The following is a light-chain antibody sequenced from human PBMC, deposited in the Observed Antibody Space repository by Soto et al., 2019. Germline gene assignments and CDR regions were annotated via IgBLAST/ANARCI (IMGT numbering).Light chain of an antibody. CDR1: QSVSSSF. J-gene: IGKJ1*01. Sequence: EIVLTQSPGTLSLSPGERATLSCRASQSVSSSFLAWYQQKPGQAPRLLIYGASSRATGIPGRFSGSGSGTDFTLTISRLEPEDFAVYYCQQYGSSPWTFGQGTKVEMK. V-gene: IGKV3-20*01. CDR3: QQYGSSPWT. CDR2: GAS.